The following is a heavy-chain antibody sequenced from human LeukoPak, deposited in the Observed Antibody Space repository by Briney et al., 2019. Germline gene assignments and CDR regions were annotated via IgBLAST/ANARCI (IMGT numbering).Heavy chain of an antibody. CDR1: GFTFSSYS. D-gene: IGHD6-19*01. CDR2: ISSSSSYI. V-gene: IGHV3-21*01. J-gene: IGHJ4*02. CDR3: ARVPSKQWLVHIDY. Sequence: GGSLRLSCAASGFTFSSYSMNWVRQAPGKGLEWVSSISSSSSYIYYADSVKGRFTISRDNAKNSLYLQMNSLRAEDTAVYYCARVPSKQWLVHIDYWGQGTLVTVSS.